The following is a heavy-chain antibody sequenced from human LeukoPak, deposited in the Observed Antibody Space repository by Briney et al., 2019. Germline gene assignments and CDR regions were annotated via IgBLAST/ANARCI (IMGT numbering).Heavy chain of an antibody. V-gene: IGHV3-53*01. CDR2: IYSGGST. CDR1: GFTVSSNY. J-gene: IGHJ5*02. Sequence: GGSLRLSCAASGFTVSSNYMSWVRQAPGKGLEWVSVIYSGGSTYYADSVKGRFTISRHNSKNTLYLQMNSLRAEDTAGYYCAKYYAIGVTGILSPWGQGTLVTVSS. CDR3: AKYYAIGVTGILSP. D-gene: IGHD6-19*01.